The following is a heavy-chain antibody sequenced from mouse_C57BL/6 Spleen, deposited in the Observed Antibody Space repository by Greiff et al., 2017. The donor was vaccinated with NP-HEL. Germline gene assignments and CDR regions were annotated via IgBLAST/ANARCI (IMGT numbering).Heavy chain of an antibody. CDR1: GYTFTDYD. Sequence: QVQLKQSGAELVRPGASVTLSCKASGYTFTDYDMHWVKQTPVHGLEWIGAIDPETGGTAYNQKFKGKAILTADKSSSTAYMELRSLTSEDSAVYYCTRRWYFDVWGTGTTVTVSS. CDR2: IDPETGGT. V-gene: IGHV1-15*01. J-gene: IGHJ1*03. CDR3: TRRWYFDV.